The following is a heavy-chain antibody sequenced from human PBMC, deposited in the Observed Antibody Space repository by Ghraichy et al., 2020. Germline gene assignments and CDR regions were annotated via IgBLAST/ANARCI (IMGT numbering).Heavy chain of an antibody. D-gene: IGHD3-10*01. V-gene: IGHV3-23*01. CDR3: AKDLRDYGSGSYSPLYYFDY. Sequence: GGSLRLSCAASGFTFSSYAMSWVRQAPGKGLEWVSAISGSGGSTYYADSVKGRFTISRDNSKNTLYLQMNSLRAEDTAVYYCAKDLRDYGSGSYSPLYYFDYWGQGTLVTVSS. J-gene: IGHJ4*02. CDR1: GFTFSSYA. CDR2: ISGSGGST.